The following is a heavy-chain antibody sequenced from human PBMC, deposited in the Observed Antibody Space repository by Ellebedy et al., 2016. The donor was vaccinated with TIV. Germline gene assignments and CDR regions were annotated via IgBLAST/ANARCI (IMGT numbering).Heavy chain of an antibody. D-gene: IGHD6-13*01. Sequence: SETLSLTXTVSGGSISSSYWTWIRQPPGKGLEWIGNVFYSGHTNYNPSLKSRVTMSGDTSKNHFSLEMTSVTAADTAVYYCARWPRDSSSWYPDSFDIWGQGTMVSVSS. V-gene: IGHV4-59*08. CDR1: GGSISSSY. CDR2: VFYSGHT. CDR3: ARWPRDSSSWYPDSFDI. J-gene: IGHJ3*02.